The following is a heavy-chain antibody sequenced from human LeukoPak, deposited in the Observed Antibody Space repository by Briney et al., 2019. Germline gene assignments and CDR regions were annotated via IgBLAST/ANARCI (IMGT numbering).Heavy chain of an antibody. CDR2: ISSSSSYI. J-gene: IGHJ5*02. CDR3: ARGSYDYVWGSSRNWFDP. Sequence: GGSLRLSCAASGFTFSSYSMNWVRQAPGKGLEWVSSISSSSSYIYYADSVKGRFTISRDNAKNSLYLQMNSLRAEDTAVYYCARGSYDYVWGSSRNWFDPWGQGTLVTVSS. V-gene: IGHV3-21*01. D-gene: IGHD3-16*01. CDR1: GFTFSSYS.